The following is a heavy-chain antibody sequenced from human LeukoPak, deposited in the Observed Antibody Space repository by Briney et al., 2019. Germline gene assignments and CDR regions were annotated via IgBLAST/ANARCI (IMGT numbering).Heavy chain of an antibody. V-gene: IGHV4-61*05. CDR2: IYTSGSN. J-gene: IGHJ3*02. CDR3: ARHPSYDFWSGYYSGLDAFDI. D-gene: IGHD3-3*01. CDR1: GSAVISSSYY. Sequence: SETLSLACSVSGSAVISSSYYWGWIRQPPGKRLEWIGYIYTSGSNNYNPSLKSRVTISVDTSKNQSALKLSSVTAADTAVYYCARHPSYDFWSGYYSGLDAFDIWGQGTMVTVSS.